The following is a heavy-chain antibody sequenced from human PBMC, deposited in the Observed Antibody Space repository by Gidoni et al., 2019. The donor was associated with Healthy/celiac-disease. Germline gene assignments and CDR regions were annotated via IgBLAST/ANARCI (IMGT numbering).Heavy chain of an antibody. V-gene: IGHV1-69*06. CDR2: IIPIFGTA. Sequence: QVQLVQSGAEVKKPGSSVKVSCKAPGGSFRSYAISWVRQAPGQGLEGMGGIIPIFGTASSSQKFPGRVTITADKSTSTAYMELSSLSSGDTAVYYCARVSGVGELFAGLDYWGQGTLVTVSS. CDR1: GGSFRSYA. D-gene: IGHD3-10*01. J-gene: IGHJ4*02. CDR3: ARVSGVGELFAGLDY.